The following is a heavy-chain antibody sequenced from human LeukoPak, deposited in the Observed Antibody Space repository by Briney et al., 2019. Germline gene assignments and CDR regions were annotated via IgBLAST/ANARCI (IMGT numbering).Heavy chain of an antibody. CDR2: INTNTGNP. D-gene: IGHD5-18*01. V-gene: IGHV7-4-1*02. CDR1: GYTFTSYA. CDR3: ARDFRRIQLWFEPQVRGESDY. J-gene: IGHJ4*02. Sequence: ASVKVSCKASGYTFTSYAMNWVRQAPGQGLEWMGWINTNTGNPTYAQGFTGRFVFSLDTSVSTAYLQTSSLKAEDTAVYYCARDFRRIQLWFEPQVRGESDYWGQGTLVTVSS.